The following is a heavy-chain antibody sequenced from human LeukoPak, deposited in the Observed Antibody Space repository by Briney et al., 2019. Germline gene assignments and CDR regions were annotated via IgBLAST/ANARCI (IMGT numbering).Heavy chain of an antibody. CDR3: ARIYCSGGSCYRKKIFAFDI. CDR2: INHSGST. D-gene: IGHD2-15*01. CDR1: GGSLSGYY. V-gene: IGHV4-34*01. J-gene: IGHJ3*02. Sequence: SETLSLTCAVYGGSLSGYYWSWIRQPPGKGLEWIGEINHSGSTNYNPSLKSRVTISVDTSKNQFSLKLSSVTAADTAVYYCARIYCSGGSCYRKKIFAFDIWGQGTMVTVSS.